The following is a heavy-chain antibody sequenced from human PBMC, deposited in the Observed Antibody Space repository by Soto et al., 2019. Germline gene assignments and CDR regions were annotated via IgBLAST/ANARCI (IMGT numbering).Heavy chain of an antibody. D-gene: IGHD6-13*01. Sequence: PSETLSLTCTVSGGSISSSSYYWGWIRQPPGKGLEWIGSIYYSGSTYYNPSLKSRVTISVDTSKNQFSLKLSSVTAADTAVYYCARDSSSWGSHFDYWGQGTLVTSPQ. CDR2: IYYSGST. CDR3: ARDSSSWGSHFDY. J-gene: IGHJ4*02. V-gene: IGHV4-39*02. CDR1: GGSISSSSYY.